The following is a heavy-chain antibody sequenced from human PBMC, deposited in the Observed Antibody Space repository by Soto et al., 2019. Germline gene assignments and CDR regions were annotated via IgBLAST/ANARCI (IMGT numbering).Heavy chain of an antibody. Sequence: GASVKVSCKVSGYTLTELSMHWVRQAPGKGLEWMGGFDPEDGETIYAQKYQGRVTMTTDTSTNTAYMELRSLRSDDTAVYYCARGAGAYSNYDYWGQGTLVTVSS. V-gene: IGHV1-24*01. CDR3: ARGAGAYSNYDY. J-gene: IGHJ4*02. CDR1: GYTLTELS. CDR2: FDPEDGET. D-gene: IGHD4-4*01.